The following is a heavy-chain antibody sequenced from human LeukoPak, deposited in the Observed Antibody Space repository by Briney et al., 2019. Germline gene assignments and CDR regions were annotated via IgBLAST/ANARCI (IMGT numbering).Heavy chain of an antibody. V-gene: IGHV1-69*04. J-gene: IGHJ4*02. D-gene: IGHD4-17*01. CDR2: IIPILGIT. CDR1: GGTFSSYT. Sequence: ASVKVSCKASGGTFSSYTISWVRQAPGQGLEWMGRIIPILGITNYAQKFQGRVTITADKSTSTAYMELSSLRSEDTAVYYCARDMKESPSPYGSVFDYWGQGTLVTVSS. CDR3: ARDMKESPSPYGSVFDY.